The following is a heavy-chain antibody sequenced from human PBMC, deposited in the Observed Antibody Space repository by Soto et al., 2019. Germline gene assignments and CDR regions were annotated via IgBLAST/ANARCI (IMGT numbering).Heavy chain of an antibody. J-gene: IGHJ4*02. CDR1: GFTFSSYA. D-gene: IGHD6-19*01. CDR3: ARASRWLVLTSPLDY. CDR2: ISYDGSNK. V-gene: IGHV3-30-3*01. Sequence: RRLSCAASGFTFSSYAMHWVRQAPGKGLEWVAVISYDGSNKYYADSVKGRFTISRDNSKNTLYLQMNSLRAEDTAVYYCARASRWLVLTSPLDYWGQGTLVTVSS.